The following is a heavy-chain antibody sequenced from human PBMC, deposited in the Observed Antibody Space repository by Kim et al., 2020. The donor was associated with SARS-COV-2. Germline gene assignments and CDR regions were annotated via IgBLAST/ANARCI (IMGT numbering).Heavy chain of an antibody. CDR3: ARGRGFDP. V-gene: IGHV4-34*01. CDR2: INHSGST. J-gene: IGHJ5*02. CDR1: GGSFSGYY. Sequence: SETLSLTCAVYGGSFSGYYWSWIRQPPGKGLEWIGEINHSGSTNYNPSLKSRVTISVDTSKNQFSLKLSSVTAADTAVYYCARGRGFDPWGQGTLVTVSS.